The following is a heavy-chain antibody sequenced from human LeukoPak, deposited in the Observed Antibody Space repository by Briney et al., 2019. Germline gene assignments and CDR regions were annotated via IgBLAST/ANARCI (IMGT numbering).Heavy chain of an antibody. CDR3: AKGRAAAYYFDY. CDR2: TSGSGGNT. Sequence: GGSLRLSCAASGFTFSTYSMTWVRQAPGKGLEWVSATSGSGGNTYYADSVKGRFTISRDNSKNTLYLQMNSLRAEDTALYYCAKGRAAAYYFDYWGQGTLVTVSS. V-gene: IGHV3-23*01. CDR1: GFTFSTYS. J-gene: IGHJ4*02. D-gene: IGHD6-13*01.